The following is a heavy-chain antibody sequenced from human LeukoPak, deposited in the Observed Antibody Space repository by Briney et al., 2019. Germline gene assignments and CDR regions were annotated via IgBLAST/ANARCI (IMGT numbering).Heavy chain of an antibody. J-gene: IGHJ4*02. CDR1: GGPISTYY. CDR2: IYSSGDT. Sequence: SETLSLTCTVSGGPISTYYWSWIRQSAGKGLEWIGRIYSSGDTNYNPSLKSLATLSVDMSKNQFSLKLSSVTAADTAIYYCARENTVNAHPFYLDYWGQGTLVTVSS. V-gene: IGHV4-4*07. D-gene: IGHD4-17*01. CDR3: ARENTVNAHPFYLDY.